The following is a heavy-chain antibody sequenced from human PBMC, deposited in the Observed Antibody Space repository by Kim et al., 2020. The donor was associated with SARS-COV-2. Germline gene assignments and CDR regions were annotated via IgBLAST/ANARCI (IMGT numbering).Heavy chain of an antibody. Sequence: SETLSLTCAVSGGSISSSNWWSWVRQPPGKGLEWIGEIYHRGRTNYNPSLKSRVTISIDKSKNQFSLKLSSVTAADTAVYYCSRREQPRGVAVYWGQGTLVTVS. CDR3: SRREQPRGVAVY. CDR2: IYHRGRT. J-gene: IGHJ4*02. CDR1: GGSISSSNW. D-gene: IGHD2-15*01. V-gene: IGHV4-4*02.